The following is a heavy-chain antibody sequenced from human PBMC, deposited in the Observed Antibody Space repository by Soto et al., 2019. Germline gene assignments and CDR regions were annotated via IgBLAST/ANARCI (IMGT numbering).Heavy chain of an antibody. CDR3: ESEGATFFGGVFSNFDN. CDR1: GFTFSSYG. Sequence: GGSLRLSCAASGFTFSSYGMHWVRQAPGKGLEWVAVISYDGSNKYYADSVKGRFTISRDNSKNTLYLQMNSLRAEDTAVYYCESEGATFFGGVFSNFDNWGQGTLVTVSS. V-gene: IGHV3-30*03. D-gene: IGHD3-3*01. CDR2: ISYDGSNK. J-gene: IGHJ4*02.